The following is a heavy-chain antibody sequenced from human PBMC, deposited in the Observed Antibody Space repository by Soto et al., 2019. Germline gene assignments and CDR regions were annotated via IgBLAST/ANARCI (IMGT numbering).Heavy chain of an antibody. D-gene: IGHD2-2*01. V-gene: IGHV4-39*01. CDR1: GGSISSSSYY. CDR3: ARHSPAAIDY. J-gene: IGHJ4*02. CDR2: IYYSGST. Sequence: QLQLQEPGPGLVKPSETLSLTCTVSGGSISSSSYYWGWIRQPPGKGLEWIGSIYYSGSTYSNPSLKSRVTISVDTSKNQFSLKLSSVTAADTAVYYCARHSPAAIDYWGQGTLVTVSS.